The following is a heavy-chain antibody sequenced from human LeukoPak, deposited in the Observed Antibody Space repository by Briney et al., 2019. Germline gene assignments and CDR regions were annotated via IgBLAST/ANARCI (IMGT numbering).Heavy chain of an antibody. CDR1: GGSVSSTSYY. CDR2: IYYSGST. Sequence: SETLSLTCTVSGGSVSSTSYYWGWIRQPPGKGLEWIGSIYYSGSTYYSPSLKSRVTISVDTSKNQFSLKLSSVTAADTAVYYCARRRHRRRLGELSVPFDYWGQGTLVTVSS. D-gene: IGHD3-16*02. V-gene: IGHV4-39*07. J-gene: IGHJ4*02. CDR3: ARRRHRRRLGELSVPFDY.